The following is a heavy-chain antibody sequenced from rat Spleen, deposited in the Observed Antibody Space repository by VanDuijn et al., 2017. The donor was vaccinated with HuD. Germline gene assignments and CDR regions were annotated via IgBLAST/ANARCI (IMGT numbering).Heavy chain of an antibody. V-gene: IGHV3-1*01. D-gene: IGHD5-1*01. CDR2: ITYSGGT. J-gene: IGHJ2*01. CDR3: VRSGTGWELRYFDH. Sequence: EVQLQESGPGLVKPSQSLSLTCSVTGFSITSNYWGWIRKFPGNKMEWMGYITYSGGTTYNPSLKSRISITRDTSKNQFFLQLNSVTTEDTATYYCVRSGTGWELRYFDHWGQGVMVTVSS. CDR1: GFSITSNY.